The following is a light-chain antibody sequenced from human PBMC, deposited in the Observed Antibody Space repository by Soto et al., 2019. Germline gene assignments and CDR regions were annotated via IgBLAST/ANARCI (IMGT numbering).Light chain of an antibody. Sequence: DIQLTQSPSSLSASVGDRVTITCRARQSISTYLIWYQQKPGKAPKLLIYATSSLQSGVPSRFSGSGSGTDFTLTISSRQPEDFATYYCQQSYSTPPGTFGQGTKGDIK. J-gene: IGKJ1*01. CDR3: QQSYSTPPGT. V-gene: IGKV1-39*01. CDR1: QSISTY. CDR2: ATS.